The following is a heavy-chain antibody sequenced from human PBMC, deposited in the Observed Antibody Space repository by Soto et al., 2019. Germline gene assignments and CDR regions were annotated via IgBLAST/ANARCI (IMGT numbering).Heavy chain of an antibody. CDR2: INHLGSI. CDR3: ARGGISHWAYFYYMDV. Sequence: SETLSLTCTVSGVSLSDYFWSWIRQPPGMALEWIGEINHLGSINYNPSLKSRVTMSVDTSKNQFSLTLNSVTAADTATYYCARGGISHWAYFYYMDVWDRGTTVTVSS. CDR1: GVSLSDYF. D-gene: IGHD2-21*01. J-gene: IGHJ6*03. V-gene: IGHV4-34*01.